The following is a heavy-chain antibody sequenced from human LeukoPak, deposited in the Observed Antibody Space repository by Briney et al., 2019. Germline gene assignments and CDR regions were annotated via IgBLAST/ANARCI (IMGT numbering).Heavy chain of an antibody. V-gene: IGHV3-33*01. CDR3: AREGTAMTTYYAMDV. CDR1: GFTFRSYD. CDR2: IWYDGSNK. D-gene: IGHD5-18*01. J-gene: IGHJ6*02. Sequence: GGSLRLSCAASGFTFRSYDMHWVRQAPGKGLEWVAVIWYDGSNKYYGDSVEGRFTISRDNSKSTLFLQMNSLRAEDTAVYYCAREGTAMTTYYAMDVWDQGTTVPVSS.